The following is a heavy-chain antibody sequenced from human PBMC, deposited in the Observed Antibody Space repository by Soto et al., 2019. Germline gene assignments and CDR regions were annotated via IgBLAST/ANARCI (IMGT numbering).Heavy chain of an antibody. CDR1: GLSFSGYY. J-gene: IGHJ5*02. CDR3: ARGDSSSWYGKRFDP. V-gene: IGHV4-34*01. Sequence: SETLSLTCAFYGLSFSGYYWSWIRQPPGKGLEWIGEINHSGSTNYNPSLKSRVTISVDTSKNQFSLKLSSVTAADTAVYYCARGDSSSWYGKRFDPWGQGTLVTVSS. D-gene: IGHD6-13*01. CDR2: INHSGST.